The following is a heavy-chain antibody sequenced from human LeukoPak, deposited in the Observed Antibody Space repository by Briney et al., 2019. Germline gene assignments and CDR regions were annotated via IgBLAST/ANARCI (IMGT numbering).Heavy chain of an antibody. D-gene: IGHD2/OR15-2a*01. CDR1: GGSISSYY. CDR3: ARHRQYDADAFDI. J-gene: IGHJ3*02. V-gene: IGHV4-59*08. Sequence: PSETLSLTCTVSGGSISSYYWSWIRQPPGKGLEWIGYVYYTGSTKYNPSLKSRVTISVDTSKNQFSLKLSYVTAADTAVYYCARHRQYDADAFDIWGRGTMVTVSS. CDR2: VYYTGST.